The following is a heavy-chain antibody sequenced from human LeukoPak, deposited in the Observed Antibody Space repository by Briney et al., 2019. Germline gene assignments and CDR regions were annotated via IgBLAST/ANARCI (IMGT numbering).Heavy chain of an antibody. CDR2: IIPIFGTA. CDR1: GGTFSSYA. J-gene: IGHJ4*02. V-gene: IGHV1-69*13. CDR3: ARGRRFLDFDY. Sequence: ASVKVSCKASGGTFSSYAISWVRQAPGQGLEWMGGIIPIFGTANYAQKFQGRVTITADESTSTAYMELSSLRSDDTAVYYCARGRRFLDFDYWGQGTLVTVSS. D-gene: IGHD3-3*01.